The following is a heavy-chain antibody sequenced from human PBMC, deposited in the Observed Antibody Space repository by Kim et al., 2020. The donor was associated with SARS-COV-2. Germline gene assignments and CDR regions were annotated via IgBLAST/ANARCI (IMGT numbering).Heavy chain of an antibody. CDR2: INHSGST. Sequence: SETLSLTCAVYGGSFSGYYWSWIRQPPGKGLEWIGEINHSGSTNYNPSLKSRVTISVDTSKNQFSLKLSSVTAADTAVYYCARIPPGGYDFWSGYYRERRYFDYWGQGTLVTVSS. CDR3: ARIPPGGYDFWSGYYRERRYFDY. V-gene: IGHV4-34*01. J-gene: IGHJ4*02. CDR1: GGSFSGYY. D-gene: IGHD3-3*01.